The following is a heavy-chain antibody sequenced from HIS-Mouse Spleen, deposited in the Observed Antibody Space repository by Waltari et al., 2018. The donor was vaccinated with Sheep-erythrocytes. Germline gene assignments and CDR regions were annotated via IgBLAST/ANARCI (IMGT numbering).Heavy chain of an antibody. J-gene: IGHJ6*02. CDR3: ARGQAREDDFWSGYYYYYGMDV. CDR1: GGSISSSSYY. Sequence: QLQLQESGPGLVKPSETLSLTCTVLGGSISSSSYYWGRIRQPPGKGLEWIGSIYYSGSTYPNPSLESRVTISVDTSKNQFSLKLSAVTAADTAVYYCARGQAREDDFWSGYYYYYGMDVWGQGTTVTVSS. V-gene: IGHV4-39*07. CDR2: IYYSGST. D-gene: IGHD3-3*01.